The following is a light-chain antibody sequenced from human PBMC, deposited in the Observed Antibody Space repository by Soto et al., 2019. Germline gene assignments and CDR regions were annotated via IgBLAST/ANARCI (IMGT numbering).Light chain of an antibody. CDR2: DAS. CDR3: QQRSNWPPLT. Sequence: EIVLTQSPATLSLSPGERATLSCRASQSVSSYLAWYQQKPGQAPRLLIYDASNRATGIPARFSGSGSGTDFTRTISSLEAEDFAVYDCQQRSNWPPLTFGGGTKVEIK. J-gene: IGKJ4*01. V-gene: IGKV3-11*01. CDR1: QSVSSY.